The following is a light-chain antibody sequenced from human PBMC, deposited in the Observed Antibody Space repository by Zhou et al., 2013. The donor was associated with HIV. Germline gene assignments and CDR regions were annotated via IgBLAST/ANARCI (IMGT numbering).Light chain of an antibody. V-gene: IGKV1-9*01. Sequence: DIQLTQSPSFLSASVGDRVTITCRASQGISSFLAWYQQKPGKAPKLLIYAASSLQSGVPSRFSGSGSGTEFTLTISSLQPEDFATYYCQQSYSTPRTFGPGTKVDIK. J-gene: IGKJ3*01. CDR3: QQSYSTPRT. CDR1: QGISSF. CDR2: AAS.